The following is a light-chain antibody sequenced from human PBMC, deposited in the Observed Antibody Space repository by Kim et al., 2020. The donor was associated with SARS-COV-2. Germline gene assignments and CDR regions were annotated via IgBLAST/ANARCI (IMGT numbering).Light chain of an antibody. V-gene: IGLV1-51*01. CDR1: SSNIGNNY. CDR3: GTWDNSLSAVV. CDR2: DNN. Sequence: GQKVTISCSGSSSNIGNNYVSWYQQLPGTAPKLLIYDNNKRPSGIPDRFSGSKSGTSATLAITGLQTGDEADYYCGTWDNSLSAVVFGGGTQLTVL. J-gene: IGLJ2*01.